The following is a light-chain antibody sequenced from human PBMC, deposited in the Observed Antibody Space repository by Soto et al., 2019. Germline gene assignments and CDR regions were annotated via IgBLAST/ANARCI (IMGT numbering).Light chain of an antibody. Sequence: DIVLTQSPATLSLSPGERATLSCRASQSVSSSLPWYQQKPGQTPRLLIYDASNRATVIPARFNCSGSGTDVTVTVSSREPEDFAVYYWQQRSDLPLTVGGGTKVEIK. CDR3: QQRSDLPLT. V-gene: IGKV3-11*01. J-gene: IGKJ4*01. CDR2: DAS. CDR1: QSVSSS.